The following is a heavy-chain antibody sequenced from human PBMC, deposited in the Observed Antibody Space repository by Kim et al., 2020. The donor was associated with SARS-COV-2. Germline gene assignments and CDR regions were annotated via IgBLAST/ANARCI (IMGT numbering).Heavy chain of an antibody. Sequence: GGSLRLSCAASGFTFSSYSMNWVRQAPGKGLEWVSSISGSSNYTYYADSVKGRFTISRDNAKNSLYLQMSSLRAEDTAVYYCARDPGIAVAGKKGSYFD. CDR3: ARDPGIAVAGKKGSYFD. V-gene: IGHV3-21*01. D-gene: IGHD6-19*01. CDR2: ISGSSNYT. J-gene: IGHJ4*03. CDR1: GFTFSSYS.